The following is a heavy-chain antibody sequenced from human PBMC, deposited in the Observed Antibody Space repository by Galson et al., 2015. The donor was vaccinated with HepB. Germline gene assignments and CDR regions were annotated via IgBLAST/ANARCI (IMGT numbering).Heavy chain of an antibody. CDR3: ARQNPFREDNWFDP. CDR1: GYTFTSYG. CDR2: ISAYNGNT. D-gene: IGHD3-10*01. V-gene: IGHV1-18*01. Sequence: SVKVSCKASGYTFTSYGISWVRQAPGQGLEWMGWISAYNGNTNYAQKLQGRVTMTTDTSTSTAYMELRSLRSDDTAVYYCARQNPFREDNWFDPWGQGTLVTVSS. J-gene: IGHJ5*02.